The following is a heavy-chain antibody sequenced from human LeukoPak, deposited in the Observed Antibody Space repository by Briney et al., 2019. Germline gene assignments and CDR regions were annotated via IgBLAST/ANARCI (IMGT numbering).Heavy chain of an antibody. D-gene: IGHD3-10*01. J-gene: IGHJ4*02. Sequence: ASVKVSCKASGYTFTGYYMHWVRQAPGQGLEWMGRINPNSGGTNYAQKFQGRVTMTRDTSISTAYMELSRLRYYGTTVYYCTRQRYYYGSGSYLTFDYWGQGALVTVSS. CDR1: GYTFTGYY. CDR3: TRQRYYYGSGSYLTFDY. V-gene: IGHV1-2*06. CDR2: INPNSGGT.